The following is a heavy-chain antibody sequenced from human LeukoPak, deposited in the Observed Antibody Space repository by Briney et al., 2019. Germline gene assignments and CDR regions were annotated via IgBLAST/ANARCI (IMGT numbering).Heavy chain of an antibody. CDR3: ATSMGGGNIDY. V-gene: IGHV3-23*01. J-gene: IGHJ4*02. CDR1: GLTFSNYA. CDR2: ITATGSRT. Sequence: GGSLRLSCAVSGLTFSNYAMSWVRQAPGKGLEWVSGITATGSRTYYADSVKGRFTISRDSSKNTLYLQLNSLGVDDTAVYYCATSMGGGNIDYWGQGTLVTVSS. D-gene: IGHD3-16*01.